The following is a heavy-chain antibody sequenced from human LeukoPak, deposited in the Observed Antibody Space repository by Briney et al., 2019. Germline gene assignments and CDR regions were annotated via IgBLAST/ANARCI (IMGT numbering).Heavy chain of an antibody. CDR2: IIPIFGTA. CDR1: GGTFSSYA. D-gene: IGHD2-2*01. V-gene: IGHV1-69*06. Sequence: SVKVSCKASGGTFSSYAISWVRQAPGQGLEWMGGIIPIFGTANYAQKFQGRVTITADKSTSTAYMELSSLRSEDTAVCYCAREKDIVVVPAARGGFDYWGQGTLVTVSS. CDR3: AREKDIVVVPAARGGFDY. J-gene: IGHJ4*02.